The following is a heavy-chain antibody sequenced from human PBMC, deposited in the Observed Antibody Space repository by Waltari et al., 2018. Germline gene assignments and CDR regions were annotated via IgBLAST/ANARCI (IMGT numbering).Heavy chain of an antibody. CDR1: GITFGNGW. Sequence: EATLVESGGGLVQPGGSLSPPCEGRGITFGNGWMSWVRQAPGKGVEGVANIRRDGSQANYVDSVKGRFTISRDNAKKSLYLQMNSLRAEDTGVYYCARESTASNEGVWGQGTLVTVSS. CDR3: ARESTASNEGV. V-gene: IGHV3-7*01. CDR2: IRRDGSQA. D-gene: IGHD4-17*01. J-gene: IGHJ4*02.